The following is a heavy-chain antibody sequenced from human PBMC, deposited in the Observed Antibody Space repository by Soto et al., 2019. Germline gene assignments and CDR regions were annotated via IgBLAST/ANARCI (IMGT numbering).Heavy chain of an antibody. CDR1: GGSFSGYY. J-gene: IGHJ6*02. CDR3: ASGGIDYYDSSGYYYYYGMDV. CDR2: INHSGST. V-gene: IGHV4-34*01. Sequence: TSETLSLTCAVYGGSFSGYYWTWIRQPPGTGLEWIGEINHSGSTNYNPSLKSRVTISVDTSKNQFSLKLTSVTAADTAVYYCASGGIDYYDSSGYYYYYGMDVWGQGTTVTVSS. D-gene: IGHD3-22*01.